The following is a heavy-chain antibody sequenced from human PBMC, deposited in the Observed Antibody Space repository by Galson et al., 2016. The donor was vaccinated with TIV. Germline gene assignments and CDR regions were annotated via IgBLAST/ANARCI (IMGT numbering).Heavy chain of an antibody. CDR1: GSAVSSYE. D-gene: IGHD1-26*01. CDR2: IGRGANFR. Sequence: SLRLSCAASGSAVSSYEMNWVRQAPGKGLQWLSYIGRGANFRDYSDSVKGRFTVSEDNAKNSLYLQMSSLRAEDTGVYYCARDGGNAWEYDCWGQGTLVTVSP. CDR3: ARDGGNAWEYDC. V-gene: IGHV3-48*03. J-gene: IGHJ4*02.